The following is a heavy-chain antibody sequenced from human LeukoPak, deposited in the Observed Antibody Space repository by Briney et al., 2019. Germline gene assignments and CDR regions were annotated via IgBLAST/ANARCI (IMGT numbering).Heavy chain of an antibody. V-gene: IGHV4-34*01. CDR1: GGSFSGYY. CDR3: ARGKNGAVELPD. D-gene: IGHD1-7*01. CDR2: INHSGST. J-gene: IGHJ4*02. Sequence: PSETLSLTCAVYGGSFSGYYWSWIRQPPGKGLEWIGEINHSGSTNYNPSLKSRVTISVDTSKNQFSLKLSSVTAADTAVYYCARGKNGAVELPDWGQGTLVTVSS.